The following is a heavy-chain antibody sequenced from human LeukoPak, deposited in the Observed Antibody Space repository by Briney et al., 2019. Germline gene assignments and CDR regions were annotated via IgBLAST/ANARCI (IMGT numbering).Heavy chain of an antibody. Sequence: ASVKVSCKASGYTFTGCYMHWVRQAPGQGLEWMGRINPNSGGTYYAQKFQDRVTMTRDTSISTAYMELSRLTSDDTAVYYCARGPRSSSGYYEFDYWGQGTLVTVSS. CDR2: INPNSGGT. D-gene: IGHD3-22*01. CDR1: GYTFTGCY. J-gene: IGHJ4*02. V-gene: IGHV1-2*06. CDR3: ARGPRSSSGYYEFDY.